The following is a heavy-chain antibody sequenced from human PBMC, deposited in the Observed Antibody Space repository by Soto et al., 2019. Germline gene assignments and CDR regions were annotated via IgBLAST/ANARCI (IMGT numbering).Heavy chain of an antibody. Sequence: QVQLVQSGAEVTKPGSSVKVSCKASGGTFSSCAISWVRQAPGQGLEWMGGIIPIFGTANYAQKFQGRVTITADGTTNKAYMEVSSRRSEDTAVYYCARSGFPGIAAYWGQGTLVTVSS. CDR3: ARSGFPGIAAY. J-gene: IGHJ4*02. CDR1: GGTFSSCA. CDR2: IIPIFGTA. V-gene: IGHV1-69*12. D-gene: IGHD6-13*01.